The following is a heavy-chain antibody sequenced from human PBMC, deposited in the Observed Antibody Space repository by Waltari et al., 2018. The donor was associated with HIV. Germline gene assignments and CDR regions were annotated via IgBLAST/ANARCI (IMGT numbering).Heavy chain of an antibody. CDR1: GGSFSGYY. CDR2: INHSGTT. V-gene: IGHV4-34*01. Sequence: QVQLQQRGAGLLKLSETLSLTCAVYGGSFSGYYWSWVRQPPGKGLEGIGEINHSGTTTYSPAPKSAFTISVDSSKGQFSLALGSITAADTAVYYCAMPPASGAFNISGQGSMVTVSS. J-gene: IGHJ3*02. CDR3: AMPPASGAFNI.